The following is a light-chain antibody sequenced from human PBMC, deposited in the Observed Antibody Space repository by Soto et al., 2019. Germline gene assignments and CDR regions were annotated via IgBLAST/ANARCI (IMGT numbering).Light chain of an antibody. Sequence: EIVMTQSPATLSVSPGERATLSCRASQSVSSSYLAWYQQKLGQAPRLLIYGASSGATGIPDRFSGSGSGTDFTLTISRLEPEDFAVYYCQHYDTLYTFGQGTKVDIK. CDR1: QSVSSSY. J-gene: IGKJ2*01. CDR3: QHYDTLYT. V-gene: IGKV3-20*01. CDR2: GAS.